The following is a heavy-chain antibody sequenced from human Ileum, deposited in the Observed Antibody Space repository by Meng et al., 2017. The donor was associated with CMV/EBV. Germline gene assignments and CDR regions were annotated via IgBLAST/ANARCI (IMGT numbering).Heavy chain of an antibody. J-gene: IGHJ5*02. CDR3: ARRTMGKYSSSYYWFDP. CDR2: IYYSGST. Sequence: CSTVGDYDSSWSRQPPRKGMERMWNIYYSGSTYYDPTLTRRVTISVATYKTQFSLKLSSVTAAATAVYYCARRTMGKYSSSYYWFDPWGQGTLVTVSS. CDR1: CSTVGDYD. V-gene: IGHV4-30-4*08. D-gene: IGHD6-6*01.